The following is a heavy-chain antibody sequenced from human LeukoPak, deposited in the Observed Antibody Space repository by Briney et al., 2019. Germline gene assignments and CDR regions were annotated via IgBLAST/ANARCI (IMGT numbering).Heavy chain of an antibody. Sequence: GGSLRLSCAASGFTFSSYSMNWVRQAPGKGLEWVSSISSSSSYIYYADSVKGRFTISRDNAKNSLYLQMNSLRAEDTAVYYCARDYYGSGSSTGYWGQGTLVTVSS. CDR2: ISSSSSYI. V-gene: IGHV3-21*01. J-gene: IGHJ4*02. CDR1: GFTFSSYS. CDR3: ARDYYGSGSSTGY. D-gene: IGHD3-10*01.